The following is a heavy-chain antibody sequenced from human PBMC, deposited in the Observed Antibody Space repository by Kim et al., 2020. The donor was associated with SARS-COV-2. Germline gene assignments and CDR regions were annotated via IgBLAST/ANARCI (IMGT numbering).Heavy chain of an antibody. D-gene: IGHD3-9*01. V-gene: IGHV4-61*02. CDR2: IYTSGST. Sequence: SETLSLTCTVSGGSISSGSYYWSWIRQPAGKGLEWIGRIYTSGSTNYNPSLKSRVTISVDTSKNQFSLKLSSVTAADTAVYYCARVNVLRYFDWLGFYNWFDPWGQGTLVTVSS. CDR3: ARVNVLRYFDWLGFYNWFDP. CDR1: GGSISSGSYY. J-gene: IGHJ5*02.